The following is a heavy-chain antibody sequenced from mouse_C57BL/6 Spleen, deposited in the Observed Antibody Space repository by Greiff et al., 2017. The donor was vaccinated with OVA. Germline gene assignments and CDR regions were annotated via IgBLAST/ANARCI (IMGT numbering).Heavy chain of an antibody. CDR1: GYTFTSYW. CDR2: IYPGNSDT. CDR3: RRGFTMITSWFAY. V-gene: IGHV1-5*01. J-gene: IGHJ3*01. Sequence: EVQLQQSGTVLARPGASVKMSCKTSGYTFTSYWMHWVKQRPGQGLEWIGAIYPGNSDTSYNQKFKGKAKLTAVTSASTAYMELSSLTNEDSAVYYCRRGFTMITSWFAYWGQGTLVTVSA. D-gene: IGHD2-4*01.